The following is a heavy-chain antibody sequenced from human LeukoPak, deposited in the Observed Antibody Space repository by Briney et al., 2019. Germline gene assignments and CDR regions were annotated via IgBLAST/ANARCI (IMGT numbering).Heavy chain of an antibody. CDR3: ARVGPYYDFWSGYYKDDAFDI. J-gene: IGHJ3*02. V-gene: IGHV3-53*01. CDR2: IYSGGST. Sequence: GGSLRLSCAASGFTVSSNYMSWVRQAPGKGLEWVSVIYSGGSTYYADSVKGRFTISRDNSKNTLYLQMNSLRAEDTAVYYCARVGPYYDFWSGYYKDDAFDIWGQGTMVTVSS. CDR1: GFTVSSNY. D-gene: IGHD3-3*01.